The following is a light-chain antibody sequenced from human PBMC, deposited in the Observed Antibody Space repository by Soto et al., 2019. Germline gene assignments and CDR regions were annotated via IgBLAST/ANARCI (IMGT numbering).Light chain of an antibody. CDR2: EVS. Sequence: QSALTQPASVSGSPGQSITISCTGTSSDVGGYNYVSWYQQHPGKAPKLMIYEVSNRPSGVSNCFSGSKSGNKASLTISGLQAEDEADYYRQSYDSSLSASYVFGGGTKVTVL. V-gene: IGLV2-14*01. CDR1: SSDVGGYNY. CDR3: QSYDSSLSASYV. J-gene: IGLJ1*01.